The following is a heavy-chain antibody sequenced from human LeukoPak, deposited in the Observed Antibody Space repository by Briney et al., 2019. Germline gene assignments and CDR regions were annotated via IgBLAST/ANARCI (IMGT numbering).Heavy chain of an antibody. V-gene: IGHV3-30*03. Sequence: GGSLRLSCAASGFIFSNHGMHWVRQAPGKGLEWVAVILYDGSNKYYADSVKGRFTISRDNSKNTLYLQMNSLRAEDTAVYYCARRLEYSGSKGVFDYWGQGTLVTVSS. CDR2: ILYDGSNK. D-gene: IGHD1-26*01. CDR1: GFIFSNHG. J-gene: IGHJ4*02. CDR3: ARRLEYSGSKGVFDY.